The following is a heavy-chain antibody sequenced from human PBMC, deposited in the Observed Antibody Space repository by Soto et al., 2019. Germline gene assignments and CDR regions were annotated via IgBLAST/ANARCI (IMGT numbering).Heavy chain of an antibody. Sequence: NPXETLSLTCPVSGVSISSYYRSWIRQPPGKGLEWIGYIYYSGSPNYSPSLESLVTISEDTSKNQFSLKLSSVTAADTDIYYCAGGRDDYKGWYFDLWGRGTLVTVYS. D-gene: IGHD4-4*01. CDR2: IYYSGSP. J-gene: IGHJ2*01. V-gene: IGHV4-59*01. CDR3: AGGRDDYKGWYFDL. CDR1: GVSISSYY.